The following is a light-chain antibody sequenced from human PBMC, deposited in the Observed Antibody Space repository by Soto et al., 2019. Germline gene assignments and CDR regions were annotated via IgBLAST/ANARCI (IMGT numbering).Light chain of an antibody. CDR3: RSFTTSNTPYV. CDR1: SSDIGGYYF. Sequence: QSVLTQPGSVSGSPGQSITISCPGSSSDIGGYYFVSWFQLHPGKAPKLMMYEVTNRPSGVSNRFSGSKSAITASLTISVLQPEDEADYFCRSFTTSNTPYVFGTGTKVTV. V-gene: IGLV2-14*01. CDR2: EVT. J-gene: IGLJ1*01.